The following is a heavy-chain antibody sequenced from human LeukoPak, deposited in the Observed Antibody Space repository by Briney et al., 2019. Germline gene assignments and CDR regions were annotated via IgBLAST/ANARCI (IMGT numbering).Heavy chain of an antibody. V-gene: IGHV3-23*01. J-gene: IGHJ4*02. CDR2: ISGSGGSP. CDR3: ARDTTDDSSGYYYHYTFDY. Sequence: GGSLRLSCAASGFTFSSYAMSWVRQAPGKGLEWVSAISGSGGSPYYADSVKGRFTISRDNSKNTLYLQMNSLRAEDTAVYYCARDTTDDSSGYYYHYTFDYWGQGTLVTVSS. D-gene: IGHD3-22*01. CDR1: GFTFSSYA.